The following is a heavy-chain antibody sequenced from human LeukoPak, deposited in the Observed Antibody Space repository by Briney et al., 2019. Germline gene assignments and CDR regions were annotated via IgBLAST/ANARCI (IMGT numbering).Heavy chain of an antibody. CDR2: ISSSSSYI. Sequence: GSLRLSCAASGFTFSSYSMNWVRQAPGKGLEWVSSISSSSSYIYYADSVKGRFTISRDNAKNSLYLQMNSLRAEDTAVYYCARSRGGYCSGGSCYSGYYFDYWGQGTLVTVSS. J-gene: IGHJ4*02. V-gene: IGHV3-21*01. CDR1: GFTFSSYS. D-gene: IGHD2-15*01. CDR3: ARSRGGYCSGGSCYSGYYFDY.